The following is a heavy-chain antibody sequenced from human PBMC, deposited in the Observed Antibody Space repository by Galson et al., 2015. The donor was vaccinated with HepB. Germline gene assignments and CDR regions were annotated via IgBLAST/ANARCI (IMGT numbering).Heavy chain of an antibody. CDR3: VKGIAVAGPPADY. CDR2: INSGSGNT. D-gene: IGHD6-19*01. Sequence: SVKVSCKASGFTFNNYAIYWVRQAPGQGLQWIGWINSGSGNTKYSQIFQGRLTITRNTSANIAYMELRSLRSEDTAIYYCVKGIAVAGPPADYWGQGTLVTVSS. CDR1: GFTFNNYA. J-gene: IGHJ4*02. V-gene: IGHV1-3*01.